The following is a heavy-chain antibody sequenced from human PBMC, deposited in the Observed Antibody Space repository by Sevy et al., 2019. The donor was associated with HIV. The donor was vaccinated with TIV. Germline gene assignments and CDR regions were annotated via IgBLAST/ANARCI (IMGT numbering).Heavy chain of an antibody. CDR3: TSRFGGYYYDSSGYYDQGAGAFDI. CDR1: GFTFSGSA. CDR2: IRSKANSYAT. D-gene: IGHD3-22*01. Sequence: GGSLRLSCAASGFTFSGSAMHWVRQASGKGLEWVGRIRSKANSYATAYAASVKGRFTISRDDSKNTAYLQMNSLKTVDTAVYYCTSRFGGYYYDSSGYYDQGAGAFDIWGQGTMVTVSS. V-gene: IGHV3-73*01. J-gene: IGHJ3*02.